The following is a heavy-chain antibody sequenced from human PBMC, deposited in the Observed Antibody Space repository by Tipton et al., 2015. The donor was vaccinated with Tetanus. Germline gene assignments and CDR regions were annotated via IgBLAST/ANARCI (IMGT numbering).Heavy chain of an antibody. Sequence: TLSLTCTVSGGSISDKKYYWGWIRQAPGKGLEWIGHIFYTGSRHYSPSFESRVTISVDTSKNQFSLNLSSVTAADTAVYFCARGLPREPFYFDYWCQGKQVSVSS. CDR1: GGSISDKKYY. CDR3: ARGLPREPFYFDY. CDR2: IFYTGSR. V-gene: IGHV4-39*01. J-gene: IGHJ4*02. D-gene: IGHD1-26*01.